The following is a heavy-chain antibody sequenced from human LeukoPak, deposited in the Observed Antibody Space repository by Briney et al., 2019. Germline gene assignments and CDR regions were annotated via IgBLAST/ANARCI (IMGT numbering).Heavy chain of an antibody. V-gene: IGHV3-33*01. J-gene: IGHJ4*02. CDR1: GFTFSSYG. Sequence: PGRSLRLSCAASGFTFSSYGMHWVRQAPGKGLEWVAVIWYDGSNKYYADSVKGRFTISRDNSKNTPYLQMNSLRAEDTAVYYCAQGAVAGQFDYWGQGTLVTVSS. D-gene: IGHD6-19*01. CDR3: AQGAVAGQFDY. CDR2: IWYDGSNK.